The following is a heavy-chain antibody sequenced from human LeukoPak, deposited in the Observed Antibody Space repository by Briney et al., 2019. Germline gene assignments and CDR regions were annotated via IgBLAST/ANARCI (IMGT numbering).Heavy chain of an antibody. Sequence: KTSETLSLTCAVSGYAITSGGFSWNWIRQPPGKGLEWIGCIYDRGPAYYNPSLKSRFTISVDRPKNQFFLNVTSLTAADTAVYYCARSRQASGLFNSWGQGTLVVVSS. V-gene: IGHV4-30-2*01. CDR3: ARSRQASGLFNS. J-gene: IGHJ5*01. D-gene: IGHD3-10*01. CDR1: GYAITSGGFS. CDR2: IYDRGPA.